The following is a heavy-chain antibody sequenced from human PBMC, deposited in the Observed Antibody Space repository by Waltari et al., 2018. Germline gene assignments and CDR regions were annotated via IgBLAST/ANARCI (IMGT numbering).Heavy chain of an antibody. J-gene: IGHJ4*02. Sequence: QVQLQESGPGLVKPSQTLSLTCTVSGGSISSGSYYWSWIRQPAGKGLEWIGRIYTSGSTNYNPSRKSRVTISVDTSKNQFSRKLSSVTAADTAVYYCAREGDYGDYVNFDYWGQGTLVTVSS. CDR1: GGSISSGSYY. D-gene: IGHD4-17*01. V-gene: IGHV4-61*02. CDR3: AREGDYGDYVNFDY. CDR2: IYTSGST.